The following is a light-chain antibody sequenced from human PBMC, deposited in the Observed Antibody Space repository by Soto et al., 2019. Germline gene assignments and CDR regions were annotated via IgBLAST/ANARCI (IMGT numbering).Light chain of an antibody. J-gene: IGKJ5*01. V-gene: IGKV3-20*01. CDR3: QQYGSLPQT. Sequence: EIPLTQSPCTLSLSPGERATLSCRASQSVYNSYLAWYQHKPGQAPRLLILGASTRATGIPDRFSGSGSGTDFTLTIGRLEPEDFAFYYCQQYGSLPQTFGQGTRLEIK. CDR2: GAS. CDR1: QSVYNSY.